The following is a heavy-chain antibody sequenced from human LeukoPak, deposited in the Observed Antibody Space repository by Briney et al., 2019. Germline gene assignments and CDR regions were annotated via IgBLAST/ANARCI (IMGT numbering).Heavy chain of an antibody. Sequence: GGSLRLSCAGSGLTLSSYGMTWVRQAPGKGLGWVAATTGNGGDTRYAHSVKGRFTSSRDYSKNTLDLQMNSLRAEDTAIYYCAKDPDGDHLGAFDSWGQGTLVTVSS. CDR3: AKDPDGDHLGAFDS. V-gene: IGHV3-23*01. D-gene: IGHD4-17*01. J-gene: IGHJ4*02. CDR1: GLTLSSYG. CDR2: TTGNGGDT.